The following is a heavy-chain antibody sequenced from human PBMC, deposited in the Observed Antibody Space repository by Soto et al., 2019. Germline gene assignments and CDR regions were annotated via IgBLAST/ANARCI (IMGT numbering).Heavy chain of an antibody. J-gene: IGHJ5*02. CDR1: GFICSNYA. V-gene: IGHV3-30*18. Sequence: QVQLVESGGGVVQPWRSLRLSCAASGFICSNYALHWVRQAPGKGLEWLAVISDDGKNVHYADSVKGRFTISRDNLKSTIYLQVSSLRPADTGGYYCAQGAGRTGGFDYKLDQWGQGTVVTVS. CDR3: AQGAGRTGGFDYKLDQ. D-gene: IGHD5-12*01. CDR2: ISDDGKNV.